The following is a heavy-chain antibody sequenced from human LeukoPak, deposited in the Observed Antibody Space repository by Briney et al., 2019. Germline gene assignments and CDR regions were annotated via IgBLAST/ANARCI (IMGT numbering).Heavy chain of an antibody. Sequence: ASVKVSCKASGYTFTSYDINWVRQAPGQGLEWMGWISAYNGNTNYAQKLQGRVTMTTDTSTSTAYMELRSLRSDDTAVYYCAREGDYYDSSGYSKAFDIWGQGTMVTVSS. D-gene: IGHD3-22*01. J-gene: IGHJ3*02. CDR3: AREGDYYDSSGYSKAFDI. V-gene: IGHV1-18*01. CDR2: ISAYNGNT. CDR1: GYTFTSYD.